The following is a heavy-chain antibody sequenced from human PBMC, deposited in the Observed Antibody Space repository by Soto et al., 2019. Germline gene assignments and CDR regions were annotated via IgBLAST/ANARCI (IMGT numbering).Heavy chain of an antibody. CDR1: GYTFTSYG. CDR3: ARSDYGDYVYYYYYMDV. CDR2: ISAYNGNT. J-gene: IGHJ6*03. Sequence: ASVKVSCKASGYTFTSYGISWVRQAPGQGLEWMGWISAYNGNTNYAQKLQGRVTMTTDTSTSTAYMELRSLRSDDTAVYYCARSDYGDYVYYYYYMDVWGQGTTVTVSS. V-gene: IGHV1-18*01. D-gene: IGHD4-17*01.